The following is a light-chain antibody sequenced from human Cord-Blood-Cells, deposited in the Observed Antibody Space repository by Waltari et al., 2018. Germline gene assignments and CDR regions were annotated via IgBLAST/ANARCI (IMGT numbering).Light chain of an antibody. CDR3: QQRSNWPPEFT. CDR2: DAS. J-gene: IGKJ3*01. CDR1: QRVSSY. Sequence: EIVLTQSPATLSLSPGERATLSCRASQRVSSYLDWYQQKPGQAPRLLIYDASNRATGIPARFSGSGSGTDFTLTISSLEPEDFAVYYCQQRSNWPPEFTFGPGTKVDIK. V-gene: IGKV3-11*01.